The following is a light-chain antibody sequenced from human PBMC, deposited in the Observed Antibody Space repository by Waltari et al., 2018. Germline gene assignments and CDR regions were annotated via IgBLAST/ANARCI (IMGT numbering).Light chain of an antibody. J-gene: IGKJ4*01. CDR1: HIVNWY. CDR2: DAS. Sequence: IVFTHSPATLSLAPEERATLSCGASHIVNWYLAWNQQRPGQAPRLLIYDASNRATGIPARFSGSGAATDFTPTISSLQPEDSAVYYCQQRRNWTLTFGGGAKVEIK. V-gene: IGKV3-11*01. CDR3: QQRRNWTLT.